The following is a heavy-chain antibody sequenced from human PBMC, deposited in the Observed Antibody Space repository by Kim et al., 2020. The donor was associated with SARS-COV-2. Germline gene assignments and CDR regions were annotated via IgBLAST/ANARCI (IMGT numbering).Heavy chain of an antibody. CDR1: GFTFSSYE. CDR2: ISSSGSTI. Sequence: GGSLRLSCAASGFTFSSYEMNWVRQAPGKGLEWVSYISSSGSTIYYADSVKGRFTISRDNAKNSLYLQMNSLRAEDTAVYYCARGITIFGVVRPNDIWGQGTMVTVSS. V-gene: IGHV3-48*03. J-gene: IGHJ3*02. D-gene: IGHD3-3*01. CDR3: ARGITIFGVVRPNDI.